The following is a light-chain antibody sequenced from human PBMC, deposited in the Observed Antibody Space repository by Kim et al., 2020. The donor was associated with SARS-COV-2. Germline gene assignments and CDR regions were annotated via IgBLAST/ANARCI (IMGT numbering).Light chain of an antibody. CDR2: GKN. V-gene: IGLV3-19*01. CDR3: NSRDSSGNHPV. J-gene: IGLJ2*01. CDR1: SLRSYY. Sequence: GQAVRITCQGDSLRSYYASWYQQKPGQAPVLVIYGKNNRPSGIPDRFSGSSSGNTASLTITGAQAEDEADYYCNSRDSSGNHPVFGGGTQLTVL.